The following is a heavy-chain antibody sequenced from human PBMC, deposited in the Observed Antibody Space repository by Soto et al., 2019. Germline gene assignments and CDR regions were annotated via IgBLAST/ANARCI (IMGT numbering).Heavy chain of an antibody. D-gene: IGHD3-16*02. V-gene: IGHV3-23*01. CDR3: AKEASYDYIWGSYRPDAFDI. Sequence: GGSLRLSCAASGFTFSSYAMSWVRQAPGKGLEWVSAISGSGGSTYYADSVKGRFTISRDNSKNTLYLQMNSLRAEDTAVYYCAKEASYDYIWGSYRPDAFDIWGQGTMVTVSS. J-gene: IGHJ3*02. CDR2: ISGSGGST. CDR1: GFTFSSYA.